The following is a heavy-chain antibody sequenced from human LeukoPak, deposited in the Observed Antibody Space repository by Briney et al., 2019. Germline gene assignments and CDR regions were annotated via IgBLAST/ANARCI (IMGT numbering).Heavy chain of an antibody. CDR2: IYYSGST. D-gene: IGHD3-3*01. J-gene: IGHJ3*02. V-gene: IGHV4-39*01. CDR3: ARRPYYDFWSGYFPRAFDI. Sequence: SETLSLTCTVSGGSISSSSYYWGWIRQPPGKGLEWIGSIYYSGSTYYNPSLKSRVTISVGTSKNQFSLKLSSVTAADTAVYYCARRPYYDFWSGYFPRAFDIWGQGTMVTVSS. CDR1: GGSISSSSYY.